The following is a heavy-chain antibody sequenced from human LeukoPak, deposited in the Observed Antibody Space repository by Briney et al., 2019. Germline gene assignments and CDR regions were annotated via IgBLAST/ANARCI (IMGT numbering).Heavy chain of an antibody. CDR2: ISPNSGGT. D-gene: IGHD5-18*01. J-gene: IGHJ5*02. Sequence: ASVKVSCKASGYTFTGYYIHWVRQAPGQGLEWVGWISPNSGGTNYAQNFQGRVTMTRDTSISTAYMELSKLRSDDTAVYYCAREGGSSYGYAYHWGQGTLVTVSS. CDR3: AREGGSSYGYAYH. CDR1: GYTFTGYY. V-gene: IGHV1-2*02.